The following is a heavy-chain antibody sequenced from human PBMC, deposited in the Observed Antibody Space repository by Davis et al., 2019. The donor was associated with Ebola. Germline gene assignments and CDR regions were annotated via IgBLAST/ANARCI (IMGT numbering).Heavy chain of an antibody. CDR1: GGTFSTHA. CDR2: INPSGVST. V-gene: IGHV1-46*01. CDR3: AREEATADAFDV. J-gene: IGHJ3*01. D-gene: IGHD1-26*01. Sequence: ASVKVSCKASGGTFSTHAVSWVRQAPGQGLEWMGIINPSGVSTSYAQKFQDRVTMTTDTSTSTVYMELSSLKSEDTAVYYCAREEATADAFDVWGQGTMVTVSS.